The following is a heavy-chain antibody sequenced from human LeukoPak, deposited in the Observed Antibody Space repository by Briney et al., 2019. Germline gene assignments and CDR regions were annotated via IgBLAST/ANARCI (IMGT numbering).Heavy chain of an antibody. D-gene: IGHD2-15*01. CDR1: GFTFSTTA. Sequence: GGSLRLSCAASGFTFSTTAMSWVRQAPGKGLEWVSAISASGDGTFYADSVKGRFTISRDNSKNMFYPQMNSLRADDTAVYYCANHLEYCSTGSCSYFAYWGQGTLVTVSS. CDR2: ISASGDGT. J-gene: IGHJ4*02. V-gene: IGHV3-23*01. CDR3: ANHLEYCSTGSCSYFAY.